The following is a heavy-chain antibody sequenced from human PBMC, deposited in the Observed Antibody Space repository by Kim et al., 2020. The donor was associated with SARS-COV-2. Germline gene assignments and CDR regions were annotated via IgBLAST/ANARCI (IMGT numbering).Heavy chain of an antibody. CDR2: IRSKAYGGTT. Sequence: GGSLRLSCTASGFTFGDYAMSWVRQAPGKGLEWVGFIRSKAYGGTTEYAASVKGRFTISRDDSKSIAYLQMNSLKNEDTAVYYCTREPRKSISVAGTLFPRDYYYYYMDVWGKGTTVTVSS. D-gene: IGHD6-19*01. V-gene: IGHV3-49*04. CDR1: GFTFGDYA. CDR3: TREPRKSISVAGTLFPRDYYYYYMDV. J-gene: IGHJ6*03.